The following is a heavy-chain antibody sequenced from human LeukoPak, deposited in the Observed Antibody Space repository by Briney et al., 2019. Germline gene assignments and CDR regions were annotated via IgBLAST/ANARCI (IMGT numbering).Heavy chain of an antibody. CDR3: VRGGDSSNRKRSLGF. D-gene: IGHD6-13*01. CDR1: GFTFSSYA. Sequence: GGSLRLSCAASGFTFSSYAMHWVRQAPGKGLEWVAVISYDGSNKYYADSVKGRFTISRDNSKNTLYLQMNNLKTEDTAVYYCVRGGDSSNRKRSLGFWGQGTLVTVSS. CDR2: ISYDGSNK. J-gene: IGHJ4*02. V-gene: IGHV3-30-3*01.